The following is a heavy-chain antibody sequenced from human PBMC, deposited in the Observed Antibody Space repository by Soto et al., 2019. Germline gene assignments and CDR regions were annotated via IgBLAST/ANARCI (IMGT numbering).Heavy chain of an antibody. CDR2: ISGSGGST. V-gene: IGHV3-23*01. J-gene: IGHJ4*02. CDR1: GFTFSSYA. Sequence: EVQLLESGGGLVQPGGSLRLSCAASGFTFSSYAMSWVRQAPGKGLEWVSAISGSGGSTYYADSVKGRFTISRDNSKNTLYLQMNSLRADDTAVYYCAKSRIILTTVAMFDYWGQGTLVTVSS. CDR3: AKSRIILTTVAMFDY. D-gene: IGHD4-4*01.